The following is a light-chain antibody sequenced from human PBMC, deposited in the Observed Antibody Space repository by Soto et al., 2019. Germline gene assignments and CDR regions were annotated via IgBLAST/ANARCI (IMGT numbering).Light chain of an antibody. J-gene: IGKJ1*01. CDR1: QSVRTN. CDR2: GAS. CDR3: QQYCNWPLTWT. Sequence: EVVLTQSPATLSVSAGGTVTLSCRASQSVRTNVAWYQQIPGQAPRLLVYGASTRATGVPARFTGSGSGIEFSLTISSLLSEDSAFYYCQQYCNWPLTWTFGPGTKV. V-gene: IGKV3-15*01.